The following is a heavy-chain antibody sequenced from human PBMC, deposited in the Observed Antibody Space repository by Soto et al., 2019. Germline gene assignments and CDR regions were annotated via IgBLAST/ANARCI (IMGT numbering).Heavy chain of an antibody. CDR3: ARAHTIAAPPYN. J-gene: IGHJ4*02. CDR1: GGSISSYY. CDR2: IYYSGST. D-gene: IGHD6-6*01. Sequence: SETLSLTCTVSGGSISSYYWSWIRQPPGKGLEWIGYIYYSGSTNYNPSLKSRVTISVDTSKNQFSLKLSSVTAADTAVYYCARAHTIAAPPYNWGQGTLVTVSS. V-gene: IGHV4-59*01.